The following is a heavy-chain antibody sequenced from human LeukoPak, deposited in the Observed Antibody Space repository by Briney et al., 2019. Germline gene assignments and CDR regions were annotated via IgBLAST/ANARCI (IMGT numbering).Heavy chain of an antibody. Sequence: PGGSLRLSCAASGFTFSSYGMHCVRQAPGKGLEWVAFIRYDGSNKYYADSVKGRFTISRDNSKNTLYLQMNSLRAEDTAVYYCAKVPYSSSSVGDYWGQGTLVTVSS. V-gene: IGHV3-30*02. J-gene: IGHJ4*02. CDR3: AKVPYSSSSVGDY. CDR1: GFTFSSYG. D-gene: IGHD6-6*01. CDR2: IRYDGSNK.